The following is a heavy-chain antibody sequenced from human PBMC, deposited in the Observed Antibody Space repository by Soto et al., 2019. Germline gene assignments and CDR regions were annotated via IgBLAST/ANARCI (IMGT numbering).Heavy chain of an antibody. D-gene: IGHD6-6*01. CDR2: IYYSGST. V-gene: IGHV4-31*03. J-gene: IGHJ4*02. Sequence: SETLSLTCTVSGGSISSGGYYWSWMRQHPGKGLEWIGYIYYSGSTYYNPSLKSRVTISVDTSKNQFSLKLSSVTAADTAVYYCERAHSSSSDNYFDYWLQGTLVTVSS. CDR1: GGSISSGGYY. CDR3: ERAHSSSSDNYFDY.